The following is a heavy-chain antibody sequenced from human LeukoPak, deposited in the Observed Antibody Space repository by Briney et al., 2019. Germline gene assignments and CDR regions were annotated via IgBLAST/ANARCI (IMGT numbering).Heavy chain of an antibody. CDR2: IIPIFGTA. CDR3: ARAAGYSYGFPCHY. Sequence: GASVKVSCKASGGTFSSYAISWVRQAPGQGLGWMGGIIPIFGTANYAQKFQGRVTITTDESTSTAYMELSSLRSEDTAVYYCARAAGYSYGFPCHYWGQGTLVTVSS. J-gene: IGHJ4*02. V-gene: IGHV1-69*05. CDR1: GGTFSSYA. D-gene: IGHD5-18*01.